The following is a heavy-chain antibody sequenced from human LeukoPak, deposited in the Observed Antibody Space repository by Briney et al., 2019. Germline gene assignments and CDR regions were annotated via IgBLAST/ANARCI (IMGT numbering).Heavy chain of an antibody. CDR2: IYSGGST. Sequence: GGSLRLSCAASGFTVSSNYMSWVRQAPGKGLEWVSVIYSGGSTYYADSVKGRFTISRHNSKNTLYLQMNSLRAEDTAVYYCAKDRLIAVAPNWFDPWGQGTLVTVSS. CDR3: AKDRLIAVAPNWFDP. J-gene: IGHJ5*02. V-gene: IGHV3-53*01. CDR1: GFTVSSNY. D-gene: IGHD6-19*01.